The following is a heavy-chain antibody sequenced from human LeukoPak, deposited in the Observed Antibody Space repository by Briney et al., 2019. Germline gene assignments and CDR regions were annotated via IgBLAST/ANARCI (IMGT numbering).Heavy chain of an antibody. J-gene: IGHJ3*02. CDR1: GDRVSSNSAA. Sequence: SQTLTLTCAISGDRVSSNSAAWNWIRQSPSRGLEWLGRTYYRSKWYNDYAVSVKSRITINPDTSKNQFSLQLNSVTPEDTAVYYCARWAGPKNAFDIWGQGTMVTVSS. V-gene: IGHV6-1*01. CDR2: TYYRSKWYN. CDR3: ARWAGPKNAFDI.